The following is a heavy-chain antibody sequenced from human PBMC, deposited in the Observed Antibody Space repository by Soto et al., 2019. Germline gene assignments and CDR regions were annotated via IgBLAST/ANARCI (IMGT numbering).Heavy chain of an antibody. CDR3: ARALYDVSGARRRYFDL. CDR1: GFTFSNYW. V-gene: IGHV3-74*01. J-gene: IGHJ2*01. Sequence: EVQLVESGGGLVQPGGSLRLSCAASGFTFSNYWRHWVRQVPGKGLMWVSRIHSDGSSTSYADSVKGRFTISRDNAKSTLYLQMNSLRAEDTAVYYCARALYDVSGARRRYFDLWGRGTLVTVSS. CDR2: IHSDGSST. D-gene: IGHD3-22*01.